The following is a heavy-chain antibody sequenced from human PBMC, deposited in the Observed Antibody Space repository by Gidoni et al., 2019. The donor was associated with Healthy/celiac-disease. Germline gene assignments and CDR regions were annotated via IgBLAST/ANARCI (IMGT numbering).Heavy chain of an antibody. Sequence: KFQGRVTMTRNTSISTAYMELSSLRSEDTAVYYCASNENYYYYGMDVWGQGTTVTVSS. D-gene: IGHD1-1*01. V-gene: IGHV1-8*01. CDR3: ASNENYYYYGMDV. J-gene: IGHJ6*02.